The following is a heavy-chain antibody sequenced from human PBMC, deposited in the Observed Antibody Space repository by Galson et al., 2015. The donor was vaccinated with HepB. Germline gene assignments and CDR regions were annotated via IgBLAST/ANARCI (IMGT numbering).Heavy chain of an antibody. Sequence: VKVSCKASGYTFTDYVVNWVRQAPGQGLEWMGWMNTNTGKPTYAPGFAGRFVFSLDTSVTTAYLQISSLETDDTAVYYCERSPLRFLDWLPYYDYYYMDVWGEGTTVTVSS. V-gene: IGHV7-4-1*02. D-gene: IGHD3-3*01. CDR2: MNTNTGKP. CDR3: ERSPLRFLDWLPYYDYYYMDV. CDR1: GYTFTDYV. J-gene: IGHJ6*03.